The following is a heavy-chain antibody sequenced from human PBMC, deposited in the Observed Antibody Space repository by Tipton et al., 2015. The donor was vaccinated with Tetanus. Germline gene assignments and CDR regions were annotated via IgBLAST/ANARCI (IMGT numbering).Heavy chain of an antibody. CDR2: IKQDGSEK. CDR1: GFTFSSYW. V-gene: IGHV3-7*01. Sequence: GSLRLSCAASGFTFSSYWMSWVRQAPGKGLEWVANIKQDGSEKYYADSVKGRFTISRDNAKNSLFLQVNSLRAEDTAVYYCASSSRGYYDSSGYYGYFQHWGQGTLATVS. D-gene: IGHD3-22*01. J-gene: IGHJ1*01. CDR3: ASSSRGYYDSSGYYGYFQH.